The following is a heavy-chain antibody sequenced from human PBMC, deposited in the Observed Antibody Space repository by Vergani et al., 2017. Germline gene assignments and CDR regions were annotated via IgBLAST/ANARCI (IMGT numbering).Heavy chain of an antibody. CDR2: IDGNDNK. D-gene: IGHD5-12*01. Sequence: QVTLRESGPALVKPTETLTLTCTFSGFSIITSEMCVSWIRQPPGNALEWLALIDGNDNKYFNTSLKTRLTISKDTSKNQVVLTVTNMDPVDTASYYCARIRRRGRSGYDFFDFWGQGILVTVAS. CDR3: ARIRRRGRSGYDFFDF. V-gene: IGHV2-70*01. CDR1: GFSIITSEMC. J-gene: IGHJ4*02.